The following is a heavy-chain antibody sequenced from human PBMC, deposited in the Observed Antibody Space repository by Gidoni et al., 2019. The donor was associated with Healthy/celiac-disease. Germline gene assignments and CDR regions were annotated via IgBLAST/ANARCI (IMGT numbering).Heavy chain of an antibody. CDR2: IYYSGST. CDR1: GCSISRGGYS. Sequence: QVQLQESGPGLVKPSQTLSLTCTFSGCSISRGGYSWSWIRQHPGKGLEWIGYIYYSGSTYYNPSLKSRVTISVDTSKNQFSLKLSSVTAADTAVYYCARGEDCSGGSCWIDYWGQGTLVTVSS. D-gene: IGHD2-15*01. J-gene: IGHJ4*02. V-gene: IGHV4-31*03. CDR3: ARGEDCSGGSCWIDY.